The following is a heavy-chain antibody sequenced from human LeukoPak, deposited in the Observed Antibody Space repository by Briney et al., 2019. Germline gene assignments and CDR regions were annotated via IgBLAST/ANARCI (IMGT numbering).Heavy chain of an antibody. V-gene: IGHV1-2*02. CDR2: INPNSGGT. D-gene: IGHD4-23*01. CDR1: GYTFTGYP. Sequence: VKVSCKASGYTFTGYPMHWVRQAPGQGLEWMGWINPNSGGTNYAQKFQGRVTMTRDTFIRTAYMELSRLRSDDTAMYYCARNGGNYWGQGTLVTVSS. J-gene: IGHJ4*02. CDR3: ARNGGNY.